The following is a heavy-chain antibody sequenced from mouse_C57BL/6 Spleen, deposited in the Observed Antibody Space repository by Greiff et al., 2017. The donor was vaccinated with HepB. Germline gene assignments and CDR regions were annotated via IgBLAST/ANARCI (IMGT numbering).Heavy chain of an antibody. V-gene: IGHV1-55*01. Sequence: VQLQQSGAELVKPGASVKMSCKASGYTFTSYWITWVKQRPGQGLEWIGDIYPGSGSTNYNEKFKSKATLTVDTSSSTAYMQLSSRTSEDSAVYYCARSYYSNYGGFAYWGQGTLVTVSA. CDR3: ARSYYSNYGGFAY. D-gene: IGHD2-5*01. CDR2: IYPGSGST. J-gene: IGHJ3*01. CDR1: GYTFTSYW.